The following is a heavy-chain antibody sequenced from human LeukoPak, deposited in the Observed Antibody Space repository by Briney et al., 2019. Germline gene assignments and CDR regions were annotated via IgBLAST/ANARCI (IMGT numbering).Heavy chain of an antibody. Sequence: ASVKVSCKASGYTFTSYGISWVRQAPGQGLEWMGWISAYNGNTNYAQKFQGRVTMTRDTSVSTAYMELSRLRSDDTAVYYCARTGTRYSSSEEFDYWGQGTLVTVSS. D-gene: IGHD6-13*01. V-gene: IGHV1-18*01. J-gene: IGHJ4*02. CDR1: GYTFTSYG. CDR3: ARTGTRYSSSEEFDY. CDR2: ISAYNGNT.